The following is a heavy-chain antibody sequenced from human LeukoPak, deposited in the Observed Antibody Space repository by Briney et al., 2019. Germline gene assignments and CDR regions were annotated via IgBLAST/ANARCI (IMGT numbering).Heavy chain of an antibody. CDR1: GFSFNDYA. J-gene: IGHJ4*02. D-gene: IGHD3-16*02. CDR3: ATTFARWGNHRYFFDY. Sequence: GGSLRLSCAASGFSFNDYAMSWVRQAPGKGLEWVSYISSGGYDTYYADSVKGRFTISRDNAKNSVSLQMNSLRAEDTAVFYCATTFARWGNHRYFFDYWGQGTLVTVSS. V-gene: IGHV3-11*01. CDR2: ISSGGYDT.